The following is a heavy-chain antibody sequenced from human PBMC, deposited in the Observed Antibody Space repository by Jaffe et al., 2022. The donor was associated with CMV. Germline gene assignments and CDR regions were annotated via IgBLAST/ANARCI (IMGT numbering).Heavy chain of an antibody. CDR3: ARDRGYCSGGSCYSGRRYYYYGMDV. CDR1: GFTVRINY. Sequence: EVQLVESGGGLIQPGGSLRLSCAASGFTVRINYMSWVRQAPGKGLEWVSVIYSGGSTSYADSVKGRFTISRDNSKNTLYLQMNSLRAEDTAVYYCARDRGYCSGGSCYSGRRYYYYGMDVWGQGTTVTVSS. D-gene: IGHD2-15*01. V-gene: IGHV3-53*01. J-gene: IGHJ6*02. CDR2: IYSGGST.